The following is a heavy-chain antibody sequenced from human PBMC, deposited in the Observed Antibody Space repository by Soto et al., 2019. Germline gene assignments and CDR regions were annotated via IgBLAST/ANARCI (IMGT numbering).Heavy chain of an antibody. CDR1: GGSISDRNYY. J-gene: IGHJ5*02. CDR3: ARDQLEGNWFDP. V-gene: IGHV4-39*07. D-gene: IGHD1-1*01. Sequence: PSETLSLTCTVSGGSISDRNYYWGWIRQPPGKGLEWLGSIYYSGSTYNNPSLKSRVTISVDKSKNQFSLKLSSVTAADTAVYYCARDQLEGNWFDPWGQGTLVTVSS. CDR2: IYYSGST.